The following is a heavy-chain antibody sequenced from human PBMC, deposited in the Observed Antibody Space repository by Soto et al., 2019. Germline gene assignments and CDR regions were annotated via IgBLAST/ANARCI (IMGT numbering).Heavy chain of an antibody. D-gene: IGHD4-17*01. CDR2: IYYSGST. V-gene: IGHV4-59*01. Sequence: PSETLSLTCTVSGGSISSYYWSWIRQPPGKGLEWIGYIYYSGSTNYNPSLKSRVTISVDTSKNQFSLKLSSVTAADTAVYYCSRFHIPHYGSYYYYGMDVWGQGTRVTVSS. CDR3: SRFHIPHYGSYYYYGMDV. J-gene: IGHJ6*02. CDR1: GGSISSYY.